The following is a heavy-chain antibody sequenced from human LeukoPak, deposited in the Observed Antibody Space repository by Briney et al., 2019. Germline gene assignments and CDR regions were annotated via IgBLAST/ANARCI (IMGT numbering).Heavy chain of an antibody. D-gene: IGHD4-17*01. CDR3: AKDRGGAYV. CDR1: GFTFSTYA. Sequence: GGSLRLSCAASGFTFSTYAMSWARQAPGKGLEWVSTISGSGTNTYYADSVKGRFTIFRDNSKNTLYLQMNGLRAEDTAVYYCAKDRGGAYVWGQGTLVTVSS. J-gene: IGHJ4*02. CDR2: ISGSGTNT. V-gene: IGHV3-23*01.